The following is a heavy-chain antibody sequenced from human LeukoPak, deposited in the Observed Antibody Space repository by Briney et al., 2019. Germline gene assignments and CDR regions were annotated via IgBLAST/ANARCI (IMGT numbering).Heavy chain of an antibody. CDR2: IYNSGST. V-gene: IGHV4-59*08. CDR3: ARAGNTWFDP. CDR1: GGSISRYY. J-gene: IGHJ5*02. Sequence: SETLSLTCTVSGGSISRYYWSWIRQPPGKGLEWIGYIYNSGSTDHNPSLKSRVTISIDTSKNQFSLKLSSVTAADTAVYYCARAGNTWFDPWGQGTLVTVSS.